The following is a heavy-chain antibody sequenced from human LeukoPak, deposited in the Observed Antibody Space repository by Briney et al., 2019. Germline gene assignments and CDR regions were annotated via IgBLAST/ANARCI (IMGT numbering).Heavy chain of an antibody. J-gene: IGHJ4*02. V-gene: IGHV1-18*01. Sequence: ASVKVSCKASGYTFTSYGISWVRQAPGQGLEGMGWISAYNGNTNYAQKLQGRVTMTRDMSTSTVYMELSSLRSEDTAVYYCARGGATGGIFDYWGQGTLVTVSS. CDR1: GYTFTSYG. D-gene: IGHD1-26*01. CDR2: ISAYNGNT. CDR3: ARGGATGGIFDY.